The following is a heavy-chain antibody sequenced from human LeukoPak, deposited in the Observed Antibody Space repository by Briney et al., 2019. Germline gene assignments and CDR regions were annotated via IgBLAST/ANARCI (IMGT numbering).Heavy chain of an antibody. CDR3: ASYYDILTGYGIDY. CDR1: GFSFSPTW. V-gene: IGHV3-74*03. Sequence: GGSLRLSCAASGFSFSPTWMHWVRQPPGQGLVWVARITSDGTSISYAESVKGRFTISRDNAKNSLYLQMNGLRAEDTAVYYCASYYDILTGYGIDYWGQGTLVTVSS. D-gene: IGHD3-9*01. J-gene: IGHJ4*02. CDR2: ITSDGTSI.